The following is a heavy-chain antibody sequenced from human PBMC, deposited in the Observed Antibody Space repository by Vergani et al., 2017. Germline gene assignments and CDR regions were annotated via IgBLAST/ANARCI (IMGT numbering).Heavy chain of an antibody. V-gene: IGHV1-8*01. Sequence: QVQLVQSGAEVKKPGASVKVSCKASGYTFTSYDINWVRQATGQGLEWMGWMNPNSGNTGYAQKFQGRVTMTRNTSISTAYMELSSLRSEETAVYYCARALRLGELSLLRKPTRSRPNYYYYYMDVWGKGTTVTVSS. CDR2: MNPNSGNT. D-gene: IGHD3-16*02. CDR3: ARALRLGELSLLRKPTRSRPNYYYYYMDV. CDR1: GYTFTSYD. J-gene: IGHJ6*03.